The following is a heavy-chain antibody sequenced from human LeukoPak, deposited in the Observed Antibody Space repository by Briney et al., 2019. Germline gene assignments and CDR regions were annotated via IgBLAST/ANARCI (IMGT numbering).Heavy chain of an antibody. CDR1: GYTFTGYY. CDR3: APLPSSPDSSGYGSVIGY. V-gene: IGHV1-2*02. J-gene: IGHJ4*02. CDR2: INPNSGGT. D-gene: IGHD3-22*01. Sequence: GSSVKVSCKASGYTFTGYYMHWVRQAPGQGLEWMGWINPNSGGTNYAQKFQGRVTMTRDTSISTAYMELSRLRSDDTAVYYCAPLPSSPDSSGYGSVIGYWGQGTLVTVSS.